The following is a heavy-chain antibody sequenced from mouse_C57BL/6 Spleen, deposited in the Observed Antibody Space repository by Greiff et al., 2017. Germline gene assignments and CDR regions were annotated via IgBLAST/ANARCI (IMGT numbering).Heavy chain of an antibody. CDR1: GFTFSDCG. CDR3: ARGDYYFDY. J-gene: IGHJ2*01. D-gene: IGHD3-3*01. V-gene: IGHV5-17*01. CDR2: ISSGSSTI. Sequence: EVQRVESGGGLVKPGGSLKLSCAASGFTFSDCGMHWVRQAPEKGLEWVAYISSGSSTIYYADTVKGRFTISRDNAKNTLFLQMTSLRSEDTAMYYCARGDYYFDYWGQGTTLTVSS.